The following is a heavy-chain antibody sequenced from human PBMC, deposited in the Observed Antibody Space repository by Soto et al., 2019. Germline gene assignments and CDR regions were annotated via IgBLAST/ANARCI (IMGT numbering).Heavy chain of an antibody. CDR2: VNYSGST. CDR3: VSQQWELVWFEVPYI. J-gene: IGHJ3*02. CDR1: GGSISINDYY. Sequence: SETLSLTCTVPGGSISINDYYWGWIRQPPGKGLEWIGSVNYSGSTYYNPSLKSRATISVDTSKSQFSLKLISVTAADTAVYYCVSQQWELVWFEVPYIWA. V-gene: IGHV4-39*01. D-gene: IGHD3-10*01.